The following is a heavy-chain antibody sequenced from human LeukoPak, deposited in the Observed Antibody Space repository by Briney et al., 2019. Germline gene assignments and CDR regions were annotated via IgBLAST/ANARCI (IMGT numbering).Heavy chain of an antibody. CDR2: IKQDGSEK. J-gene: IGHJ6*02. D-gene: IGHD3-3*01. CDR3: AREPYYDFWSGYYIGRNYYYGMDV. V-gene: IGHV3-7*03. Sequence: GGSLRLSCAASGFTFSSYWMSWVRQAPGKGLEWVANIKQDGSEKYYVDSVKGRFTISSDNAKNSLYLQMNSLRAEDTAVYYCAREPYYDFWSGYYIGRNYYYGMDVWGQGTTVTVSS. CDR1: GFTFSSYW.